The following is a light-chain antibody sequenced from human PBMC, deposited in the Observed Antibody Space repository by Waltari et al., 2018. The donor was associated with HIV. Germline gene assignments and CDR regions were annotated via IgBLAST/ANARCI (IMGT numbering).Light chain of an antibody. J-gene: IGLJ3*02. CDR3: PSYAGSYSWV. V-gene: IGLV2-11*01. CDR2: DVI. Sequence: QSALTQPRSVSGSPGQSVTISCTGTSNDIGAYGFVSWYPQHPGKAPRLMMFDVISRPSGGPDRFSGSKSGSTASLTISGLQAEDEADYYCPSYAGSYSWVFGGGTKLTVL. CDR1: SNDIGAYGF.